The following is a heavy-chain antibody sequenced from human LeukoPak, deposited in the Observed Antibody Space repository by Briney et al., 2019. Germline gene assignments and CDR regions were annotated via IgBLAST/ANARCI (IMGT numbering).Heavy chain of an antibody. Sequence: SETLSLTCTVSGGSISSYYWSWIRQPPGKGLEWIGYVYYSGSTYYNPSLKSRVTISVDTSKNQFSLNRISVTAADTAYYMDVWGKRTTVTGSS. CDR1: GGSISSYY. J-gene: IGHJ6*03. V-gene: IGHV4-59*12. CDR3: V. CDR2: VYYSGST.